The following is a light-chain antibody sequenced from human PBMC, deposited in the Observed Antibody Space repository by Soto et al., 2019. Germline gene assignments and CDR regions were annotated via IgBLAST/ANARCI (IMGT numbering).Light chain of an antibody. CDR2: GAS. J-gene: IGKJ1*01. Sequence: EIVMTQSPATLSVSPGERATLSCRASQSVSSNLAWYQQKPGQAPRLLIYGASTRATGIPARFSGSGSGTEFTLTISSLQSEDFAVYYCQQYNTWPTFGKGTKV. CDR1: QSVSSN. V-gene: IGKV3-15*01. CDR3: QQYNTWPT.